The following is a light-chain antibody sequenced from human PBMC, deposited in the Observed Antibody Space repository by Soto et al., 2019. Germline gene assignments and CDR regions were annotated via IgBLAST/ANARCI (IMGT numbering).Light chain of an antibody. Sequence: QSVLTQPASVSGSPGQSITISCTGTSSDIGGYNYVSWYQQHPGKVPKLIIFEVSTRPSGVSNRFSGSKSGNTASLTISGLQADDEADYYCSSYAGSNTFVFGTGTKVTVL. CDR1: SSDIGGYNY. CDR2: EVS. J-gene: IGLJ1*01. V-gene: IGLV2-14*01. CDR3: SSYAGSNTFV.